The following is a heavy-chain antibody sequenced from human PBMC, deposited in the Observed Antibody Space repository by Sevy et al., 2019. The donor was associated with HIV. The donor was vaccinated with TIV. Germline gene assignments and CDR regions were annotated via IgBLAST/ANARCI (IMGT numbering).Heavy chain of an antibody. CDR3: ATGLAVAVDY. Sequence: ASVKVSCKASGGTFSSQAISWVRQAPGQGLEWMGGIFPIFSAATYSQKFQGRVRITADEATSTAYMELSSLRSEDTAVYYCATGLAVAVDYWGQGILVTVSS. D-gene: IGHD6-19*01. J-gene: IGHJ4*02. V-gene: IGHV1-69*01. CDR2: IFPIFSAA. CDR1: GGTFSSQA.